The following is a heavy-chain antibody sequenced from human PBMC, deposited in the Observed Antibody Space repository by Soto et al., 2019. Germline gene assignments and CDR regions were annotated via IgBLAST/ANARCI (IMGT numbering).Heavy chain of an antibody. Sequence: GGSLRLSCTASGFTFGDYAMSWFRQAPGKGLEWVGFIRSKAYGGTTEYAASVKGRFTISRDDSKSIAYLQMNSLKTEDTAVYYCTRGPTMISHAFDIWGQGTMVTVSS. CDR3: TRGPTMISHAFDI. D-gene: IGHD3-22*01. CDR1: GFTFGDYA. J-gene: IGHJ3*02. V-gene: IGHV3-49*03. CDR2: IRSKAYGGTT.